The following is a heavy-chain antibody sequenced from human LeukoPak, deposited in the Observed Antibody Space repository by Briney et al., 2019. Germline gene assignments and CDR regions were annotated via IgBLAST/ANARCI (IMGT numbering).Heavy chain of an antibody. J-gene: IGHJ4*02. CDR2: ISVSGGST. D-gene: IGHD3-22*01. CDR3: ARDYYDSSGYYYFDY. Sequence: GGSLRLSCAASGFTFSSSAMSWVRQAPGKGLEWVSVISVSGGSTYYADSVKGRFTISRDNSKGTLYLQMNSLRAEDTAVYYCARDYYDSSGYYYFDYWGQGTLVTVSS. V-gene: IGHV3-23*01. CDR1: GFTFSSSA.